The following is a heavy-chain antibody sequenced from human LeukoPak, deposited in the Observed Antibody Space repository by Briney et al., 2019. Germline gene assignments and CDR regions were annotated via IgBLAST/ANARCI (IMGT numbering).Heavy chain of an antibody. V-gene: IGHV2-70*11. CDR2: IDWDDDK. CDR3: AFSPSRSGVVWFDP. CDR1: GFSLSTSGMC. D-gene: IGHD3-3*01. J-gene: IGHJ5*02. Sequence: SGAALVKPTQTLTLTCTFSGFSLSTSGMCVSWIRQPPGKALEWLARIDWDDDKYYSTSLKTRLTISKDTSKNQVVLTMTNMDPVDTATYYCAFSPSRSGVVWFDPWGQGTLVTVSS.